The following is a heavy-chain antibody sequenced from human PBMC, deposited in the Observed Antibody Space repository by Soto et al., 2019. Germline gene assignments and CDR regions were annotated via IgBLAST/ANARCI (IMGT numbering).Heavy chain of an antibody. V-gene: IGHV1-18*01. Sequence: ASVKVSCKASGYTFTSYGISWVRQAPGQGLEWMGWISAYNGNTNYAQKLQGRVTMTTDTSTSTAYMELRSLRSDDTAVYYCARTSSGSYLNHWFDPWGQGTLVTVSS. CDR3: ARTSSGSYLNHWFDP. CDR2: ISAYNGNT. D-gene: IGHD3-10*01. CDR1: GYTFTSYG. J-gene: IGHJ5*02.